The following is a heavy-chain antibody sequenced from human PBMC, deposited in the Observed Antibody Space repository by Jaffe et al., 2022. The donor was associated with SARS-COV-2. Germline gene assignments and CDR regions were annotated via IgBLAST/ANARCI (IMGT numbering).Heavy chain of an antibody. CDR3: ARHGGGTGDDWYFDL. V-gene: IGHV4-59*08. J-gene: IGHJ2*01. CDR2: IYYSGST. D-gene: IGHD7-27*01. CDR1: GGSISSYY. Sequence: QVQLQESGPGLVKPSETLSLTCTVSGGSISSYYWSWIRQPPGKGLEWIGYIYYSGSTNYNPSLKSRVTISVDTSKNQFSLKLSSVTAADTAVYYCARHGGGTGDDWYFDLWGRGTLVTVSS.